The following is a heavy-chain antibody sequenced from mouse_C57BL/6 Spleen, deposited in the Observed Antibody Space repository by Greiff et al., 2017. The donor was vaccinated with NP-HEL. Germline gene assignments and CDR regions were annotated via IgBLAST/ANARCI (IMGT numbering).Heavy chain of an antibody. CDR3: AAPSMMVLWFAY. CDR1: GFTFSDYG. V-gene: IGHV5-17*01. Sequence: EVKLMESGGGLVKPGGSLKLSCAASGFTFSDYGMHWVRQAPEKGLAWVAYISSGSSTIYYVDTVKGRFTISRDNAKNTLFLKMTSLRSEDTAMYYCAAPSMMVLWFAYWGQGTLVTVSA. D-gene: IGHD2-3*01. CDR2: ISSGSSTI. J-gene: IGHJ3*01.